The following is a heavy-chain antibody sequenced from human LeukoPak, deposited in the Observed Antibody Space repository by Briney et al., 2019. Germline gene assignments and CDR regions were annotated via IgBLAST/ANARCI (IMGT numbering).Heavy chain of an antibody. CDR3: ARDYHSSGYYPGE. V-gene: IGHV3-33*08. Sequence: PGGSLRLSCAVSGFTFSSYSMNWVRQAPGKGLEWVAVIWYDGSNKYYADSVKGRFTISRDNSKNTLYLQMNSLRAEDTAVYYCARDYHSSGYYPGEWGQGTLVTVSS. D-gene: IGHD3-22*01. CDR1: GFTFSSYS. CDR2: IWYDGSNK. J-gene: IGHJ4*02.